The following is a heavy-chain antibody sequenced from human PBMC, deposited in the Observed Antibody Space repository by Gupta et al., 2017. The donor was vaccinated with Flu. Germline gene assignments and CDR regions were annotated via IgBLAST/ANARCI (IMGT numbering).Heavy chain of an antibody. CDR1: NVYY. J-gene: IGHJ4*02. V-gene: IGHV1-69-2*01. Sequence: NVYYLHWMQQAPGKGPEWVGLVDPEDGEPRYAEKFQGRVTITADTSTDIAYLEVSGLRSEDTAVFYCARVGPTGPLQFWGQGTLVTVSS. D-gene: IGHD3-9*01. CDR2: VDPEDGEP. CDR3: ARVGPTGPLQF.